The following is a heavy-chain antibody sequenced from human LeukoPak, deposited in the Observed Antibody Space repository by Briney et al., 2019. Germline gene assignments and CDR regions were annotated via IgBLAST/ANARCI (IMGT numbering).Heavy chain of an antibody. D-gene: IGHD4-23*01. Sequence: AGGSLRLSCAASGFTFSSYAMSWVRQAPGKGLEWVSAISGSGGSTYYAGSVKGRFTISRDNSKNTLYLQMNSLRAEDTAVYYCAKPFQYDYGGNRAPLDYWGQGTLVTVSS. J-gene: IGHJ4*02. CDR2: ISGSGGST. V-gene: IGHV3-23*01. CDR3: AKPFQYDYGGNRAPLDY. CDR1: GFTFSSYA.